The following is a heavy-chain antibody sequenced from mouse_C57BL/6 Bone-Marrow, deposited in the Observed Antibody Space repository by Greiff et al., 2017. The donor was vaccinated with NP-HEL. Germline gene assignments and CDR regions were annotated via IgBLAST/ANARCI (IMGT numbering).Heavy chain of an antibody. J-gene: IGHJ2*01. CDR3: ARNYGSSYVSLYFDY. V-gene: IGHV5-17*01. CDR2: ISSGSSTI. Sequence: EVKVVESGGGLVKPGGSLKLSCAASGFTFSDYGMHWVRQAPEKGLEWVAYISSGSSTIYYADTVKGRFTISRDNAKNTLFLQITSLRSEDTAMYYCARNYGSSYVSLYFDYWGQGTTLTVSS. CDR1: GFTFSDYG. D-gene: IGHD1-1*01.